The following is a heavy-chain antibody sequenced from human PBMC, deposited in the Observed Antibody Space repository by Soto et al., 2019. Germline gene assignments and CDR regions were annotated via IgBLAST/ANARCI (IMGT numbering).Heavy chain of an antibody. V-gene: IGHV5-51*01. CDR1: GYRFTTYW. D-gene: IGHD6-19*01. CDR2: IYPGDSDT. Sequence: GESLKISCKGSGYRFTTYWIGWVRQMPGKGLEWMGIIYPGDSDTRYSPSFQGQVTISADKSISTAYLQWSSLKASDTAMYYCVMLPTGYSSEYDYFYGMDVWGQGTTDTVSS. J-gene: IGHJ6*02. CDR3: VMLPTGYSSEYDYFYGMDV.